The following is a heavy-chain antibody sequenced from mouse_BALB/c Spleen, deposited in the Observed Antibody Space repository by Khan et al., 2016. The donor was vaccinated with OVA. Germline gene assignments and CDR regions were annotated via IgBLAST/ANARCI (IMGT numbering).Heavy chain of an antibody. V-gene: IGHV7-3*02. Sequence: EVELVESGGGLVQPGGSLRLSCATSGFTFTDYYMSWVRQPPGKALEWLGVIRNKANYYTTEYITSVKGRFTNSRDNSQSILYIQLNTLRAEDSATYYCARDEGHYYGNDAMDDWGQGTSVTFSS. CDR1: GFTFTDYY. D-gene: IGHD1-2*01. CDR3: ARDEGHYYGNDAMDD. CDR2: IRNKANYYTT. J-gene: IGHJ4*01.